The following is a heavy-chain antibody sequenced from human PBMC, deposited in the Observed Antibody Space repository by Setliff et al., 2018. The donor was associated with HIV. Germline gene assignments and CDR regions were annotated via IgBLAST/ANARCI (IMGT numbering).Heavy chain of an antibody. J-gene: IGHJ4*02. CDR2: INDSGTT. CDR3: ARGPIRYSSGVRWFLGVESWYSGIDY. CDR1: DGSLSSYY. V-gene: IGHV4-34*01. Sequence: ASETLSLTCAVYDGSLSSYYWGWIRQSTGKGLEWIGEINDSGTTNYNTSSESGVTMLIDMSKNQLSLKLSSVTAADTAVYFWARGPIRYSSGVRWFLGVESWYSGIDYWGQGTRVTVSS. D-gene: IGHD2-15*01.